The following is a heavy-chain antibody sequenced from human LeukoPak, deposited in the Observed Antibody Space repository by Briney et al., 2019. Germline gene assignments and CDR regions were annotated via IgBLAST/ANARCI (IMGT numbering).Heavy chain of an antibody. CDR2: ILSGGDTT. CDR1: GFIFTSYA. CDR3: AKLYGSGVGGAFDI. J-gene: IGHJ3*02. Sequence: PGGSLRLSCAASGFIFTSYAMSWVRQAPGKGLEWVSAILSGGDTTSYADSVRGRFTISRDNSKNTLYLEMSSLRAEDTAVYYCAKLYGSGVGGAFDIWGQGTMVTVSS. D-gene: IGHD3-10*01. V-gene: IGHV3-23*01.